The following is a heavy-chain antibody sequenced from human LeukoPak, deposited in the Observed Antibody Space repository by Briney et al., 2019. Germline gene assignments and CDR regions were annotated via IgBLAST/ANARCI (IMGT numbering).Heavy chain of an antibody. CDR1: GGSISSYY. Sequence: PSETLSLTCTVSGGSISSYYWSWIRQPPGKGLEWIGYIYYSGSTNYNPSLKSRVTISVDTSKNQFSLKLSSVTAADTAVYYCARDTWGTNEDYDILTGYPPGLGTNWFDPWGQGTLVSVSS. D-gene: IGHD3-9*01. J-gene: IGHJ5*02. CDR2: IYYSGST. CDR3: ARDTWGTNEDYDILTGYPPGLGTNWFDP. V-gene: IGHV4-59*01.